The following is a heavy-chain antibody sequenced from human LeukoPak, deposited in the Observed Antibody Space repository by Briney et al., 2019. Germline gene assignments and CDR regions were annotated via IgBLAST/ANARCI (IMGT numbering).Heavy chain of an antibody. J-gene: IGHJ4*02. D-gene: IGHD3-10*01. CDR2: ISGSGCST. Sequence: GGSLRLSCAASGFTFSSYAMSCVRQAPGKGLEWVSAISGSGCSTYYADSVKGRFTISRDNSKNTLYLQMNSLRAEDTAVYYCAKNSPPSLWFGELFVDYWGQGTLVTVSS. V-gene: IGHV3-23*01. CDR3: AKNSPPSLWFGELFVDY. CDR1: GFTFSSYA.